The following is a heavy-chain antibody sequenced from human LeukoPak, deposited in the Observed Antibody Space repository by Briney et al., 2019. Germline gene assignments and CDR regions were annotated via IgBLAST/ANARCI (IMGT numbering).Heavy chain of an antibody. CDR2: ISDDETYK. CDR3: AREYRSALFRITMVRGVTERELDY. D-gene: IGHD3-10*01. Sequence: GGSLRLSCAASGFTFNSYSMHWVRQAPGKGLEWVTAISDDETYKFYADSVKGRFTISRDNSKNTLYLQMNSLRAEDTAVYYCAREYRSALFRITMVRGVTERELDYWGQGTLVTVSS. V-gene: IGHV3-30-3*01. J-gene: IGHJ4*02. CDR1: GFTFNSYS.